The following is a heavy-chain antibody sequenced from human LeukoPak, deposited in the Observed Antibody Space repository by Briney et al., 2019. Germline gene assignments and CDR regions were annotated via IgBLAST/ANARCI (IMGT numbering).Heavy chain of an antibody. CDR3: AREPVTTGFDL. Sequence: GGPLRLSCSGSGFSFDTYSMNWVRQAPGRGLEWISYISTRALTTYYADSVKGRFTISRDNANNLLYLQMNSLRAEDTAVYYCAREPVTTGFDLWGQGTLVTVSS. CDR1: GFSFDTYS. CDR2: ISTRALTT. D-gene: IGHD4-17*01. J-gene: IGHJ5*02. V-gene: IGHV3-48*01.